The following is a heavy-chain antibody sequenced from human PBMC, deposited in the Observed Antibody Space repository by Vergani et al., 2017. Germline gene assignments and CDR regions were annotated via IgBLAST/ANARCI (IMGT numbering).Heavy chain of an antibody. J-gene: IGHJ4*02. D-gene: IGHD3-3*01. CDR3: VREETFYDSVSDYLAGYFDH. CDR1: GFIFSDYN. Sequence: EEQVVQSGGGLVKPGGSLRLSCETSGFIFSDYNLNWVRQAPGSGLEWVASISGRSSYVNYAVSVKGRFTISRDNAKNSLFLQMNSLRAEDTAVYYCVREETFYDSVSDYLAGYFDHWGQGALVTVSS. V-gene: IGHV3-21*02. CDR2: ISGRSSYV.